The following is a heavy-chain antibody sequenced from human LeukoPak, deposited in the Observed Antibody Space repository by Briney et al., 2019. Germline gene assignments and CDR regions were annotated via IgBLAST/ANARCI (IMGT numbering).Heavy chain of an antibody. V-gene: IGHV3-7*04. CDR2: IKQDGSEK. J-gene: IGHJ4*02. CDR1: GFTLSSYW. D-gene: IGHD6-19*01. Sequence: GGSLRLSCVASGFTLSSYWMSWVRQAPGKGLEWVANIKQDGSEKYYVDSVMGRFTISRDNSKNTLYLQMNSLRAEDTAVYYCARGVRIAVAGNIDYWGQGTLVTVSS. CDR3: ARGVRIAVAGNIDY.